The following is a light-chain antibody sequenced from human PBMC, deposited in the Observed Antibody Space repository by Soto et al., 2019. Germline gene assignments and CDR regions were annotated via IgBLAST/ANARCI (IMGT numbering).Light chain of an antibody. CDR1: SSDVGGYNY. J-gene: IGLJ1*01. V-gene: IGLV2-8*01. CDR3: SSYGGYNNVV. CDR2: EVN. Sequence: QSALTQPPSASGSPGQSVTISFTGTSSDVGGYNYVSWFQQHPGKAPKLIIHEVNQRPSGVPDRFSGSKSGNTASLTVSGLQADDEGTYYCSSYGGYNNVVFGTGTKVTVL.